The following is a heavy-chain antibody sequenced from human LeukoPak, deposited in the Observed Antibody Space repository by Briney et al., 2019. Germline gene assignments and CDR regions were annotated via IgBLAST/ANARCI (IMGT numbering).Heavy chain of an antibody. CDR1: GGTFSSYA. D-gene: IGHD1-1*01. J-gene: IGHJ4*02. Sequence: SVKVSCKASGGTFSSYAISWVRQAPGQGLEWMGRIIPIFGTANYAQKFQGRVTITTDESTSTAYMELSSLRSEDTAVYYCASEGNWNDVHFDYWGQGTLVTVSS. CDR2: IIPIFGTA. CDR3: ASEGNWNDVHFDY. V-gene: IGHV1-69*05.